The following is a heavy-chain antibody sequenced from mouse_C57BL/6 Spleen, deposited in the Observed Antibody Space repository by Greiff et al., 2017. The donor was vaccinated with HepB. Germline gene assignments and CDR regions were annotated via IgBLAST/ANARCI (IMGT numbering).Heavy chain of an antibody. J-gene: IGHJ3*01. CDR1: GYSFTGYY. CDR3: AREGSSYVAWFAY. D-gene: IGHD1-1*01. Sequence: LVESGPELVKPGASVKISCKASGYSFTGYYMNWVKQSPDKSLEWIGEINPSTGGTTYNQTFKAKATLTVDKTSSTAYMQLKSLTSEDSAVYYCAREGSSYVAWFAYWGQGTLVTVSA. V-gene: IGHV1-42*01. CDR2: INPSTGGT.